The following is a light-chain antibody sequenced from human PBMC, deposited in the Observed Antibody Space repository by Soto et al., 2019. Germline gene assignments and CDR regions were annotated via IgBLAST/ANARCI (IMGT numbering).Light chain of an antibody. CDR2: GAS. V-gene: IGKV3-15*01. CDR1: QSVSSN. CDR3: QQYNNWPWT. J-gene: IGKJ1*01. Sequence: EIVTTQSPATLSVSPGERVTLSCRASQSVSSNLVWYQHKLGQAPRLLIYGASTRATGIPARFSGSGSGTEFTLTISSLQSEDFAVYYCQQYNNWPWTFGQGTKVDIK.